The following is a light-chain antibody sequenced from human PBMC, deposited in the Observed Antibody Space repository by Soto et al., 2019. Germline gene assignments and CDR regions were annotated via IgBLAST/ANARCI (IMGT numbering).Light chain of an antibody. Sequence: EIVLTQSPATLSLSPGERGTLSCMASQSVRSSLAWYQQKPGQAPRLLIYDASTRATGIPARFSGSGSGTEFTLTISSLQSEDFAVYYCQQRHIWPPVTFGPGTRLEIK. CDR2: DAS. V-gene: IGKV3-15*01. J-gene: IGKJ5*01. CDR3: QQRHIWPPVT. CDR1: QSVRSS.